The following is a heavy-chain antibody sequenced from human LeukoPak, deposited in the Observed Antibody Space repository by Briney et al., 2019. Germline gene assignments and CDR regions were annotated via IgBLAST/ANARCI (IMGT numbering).Heavy chain of an antibody. Sequence: GGSLRLSCAASGFTFSSYSMSWVRQAPGKGLEWVSSISSSSSHIYYADSVKGRFTISRDNAKNSLYLQMNSLRAEDTAVYYCARGPTYYYDSSGYADYWGQGTLVTVSS. J-gene: IGHJ4*02. D-gene: IGHD3-22*01. V-gene: IGHV3-21*01. CDR3: ARGPTYYYDSSGYADY. CDR1: GFTFSSYS. CDR2: ISSSSSHI.